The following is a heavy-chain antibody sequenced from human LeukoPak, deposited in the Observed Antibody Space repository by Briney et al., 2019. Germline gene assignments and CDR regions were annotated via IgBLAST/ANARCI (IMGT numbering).Heavy chain of an antibody. Sequence: SETLSLTCTVSGGSISSYYWSWIRQPAGKGLEWIGRIYTSGSTNYNASLKSRVSMSVDTSKNQFSLKLSFVTAADTAVFYCARENSGSYREFDYWGQGTLVTVSS. D-gene: IGHD1-26*01. V-gene: IGHV4-4*07. J-gene: IGHJ4*02. CDR2: IYTSGST. CDR3: ARENSGSYREFDY. CDR1: GGSISSYY.